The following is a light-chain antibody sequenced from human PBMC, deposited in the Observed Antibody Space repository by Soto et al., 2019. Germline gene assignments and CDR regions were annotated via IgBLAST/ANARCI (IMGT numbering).Light chain of an antibody. V-gene: IGLV2-14*01. J-gene: IGLJ1*01. CDR3: SSYTSSTTLHV. CDR1: SSDIGRYNY. CDR2: EVS. Sequence: QSALTQPASVSGSPGQSITISCTGTSSDIGRYNYVSWYQQHPGKAPKLMIYEVSNRPSGVSNRFSGSKSGNTASLTISGLQAEVEADYYCSSYTSSTTLHVFGTGTKVTVL.